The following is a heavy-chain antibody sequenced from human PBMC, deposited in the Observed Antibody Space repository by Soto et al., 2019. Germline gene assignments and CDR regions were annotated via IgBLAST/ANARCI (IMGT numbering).Heavy chain of an antibody. CDR2: ISGYDGRT. CDR3: ARDPGYSYGNT. D-gene: IGHD5-18*01. CDR1: GYTFTRYG. Sequence: GASVKVSCKTSGYTFTRYGISCVRQAPGQGLEWMGWISGYDGRTNFAQKVQDRVTMTTDTSTSTVYMELRSLSSDDTAVYYCARDPGYSYGNTWGQGTLVTVS. V-gene: IGHV1-18*01. J-gene: IGHJ5*02.